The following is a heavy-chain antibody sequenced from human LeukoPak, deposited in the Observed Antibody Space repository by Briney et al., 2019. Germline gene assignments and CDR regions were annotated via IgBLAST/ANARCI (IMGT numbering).Heavy chain of an antibody. J-gene: IGHJ4*02. CDR2: ISSSGDTI. CDR1: GFSFSSYE. D-gene: IGHD4-17*01. Sequence: PGGSLRLSCAASGFSFSSYEMNWVRQAPGKGPEWVSYISSSGDTIYYADSVKGRFTISRDNTKNSLYLQMDSLTADDTAVYFCACLRGPSDYWGQGTLVTVSS. CDR3: ACLRGPSDY. V-gene: IGHV3-48*03.